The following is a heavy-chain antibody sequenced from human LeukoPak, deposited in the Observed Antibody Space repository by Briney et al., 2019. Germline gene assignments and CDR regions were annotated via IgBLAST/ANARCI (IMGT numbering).Heavy chain of an antibody. CDR1: GYSFTNYW. CDR2: IYPGDSDI. Sequence: PGESLKISCKGSGYSFTNYWIGWVRQMPGKSLEWMGIIYPGDSDIKYSSSFQGQVTISADKSISTAYLQWSSLKASDTAIYYCARHGRSYDAKGHDGKGYYSYSDYWGQGTLVTVSS. V-gene: IGHV5-51*01. CDR3: ARHGRSYDAKGHDGKGYYSYSDY. J-gene: IGHJ4*02. D-gene: IGHD3-22*01.